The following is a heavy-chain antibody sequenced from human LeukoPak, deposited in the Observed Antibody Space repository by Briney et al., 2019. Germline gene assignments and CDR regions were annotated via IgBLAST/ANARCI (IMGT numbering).Heavy chain of an antibody. Sequence: ASVNVSCKASGGTFSSYAISWVRQAPGQGLEWMVGIIPIFGTANYAQKFQGRVTITADKSTSTAYMELRSLRSEDTAVYYCARSITMIVVVTSLGDAFDIWGQGTMVTVSS. CDR3: ARSITMIVVVTSLGDAFDI. J-gene: IGHJ3*02. D-gene: IGHD3-22*01. CDR1: GGTFSSYA. CDR2: IIPIFGTA. V-gene: IGHV1-69*06.